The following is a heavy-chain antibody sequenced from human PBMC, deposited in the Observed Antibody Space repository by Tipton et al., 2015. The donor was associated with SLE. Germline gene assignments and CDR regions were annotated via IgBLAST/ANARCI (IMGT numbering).Heavy chain of an antibody. V-gene: IGHV3-74*01. CDR3: ARDTLITMIVPPV. CDR2: INTDGSST. D-gene: IGHD3-22*01. CDR1: GFTFSSSW. Sequence: SLRLSCAASGFTFSSSWMHWVRQAPGKGLVWVSRINTDGSSTNYADSVKGRFTISRDNAKNTLYLQMNSLTAEDTAVYYCARDTLITMIVPPVWGQGTMVTVSS. J-gene: IGHJ3*01.